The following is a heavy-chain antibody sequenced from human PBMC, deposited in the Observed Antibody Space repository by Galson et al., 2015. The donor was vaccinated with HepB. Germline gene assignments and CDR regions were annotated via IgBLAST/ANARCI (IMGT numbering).Heavy chain of an antibody. J-gene: IGHJ4*02. CDR2: INPNSGDT. D-gene: IGHD2-21*02. V-gene: IGHV1-2*02. CDR1: GYTFIAYY. Sequence: SVKVSCKASGYTFIAYYMHWVRQAPGLELEWMGRINPNSGDTDYAQTFQGRITMTRDTSVTTAYMELSSLTSDDTAVYYCVRDGGMTALTVFDSWGQGTLVTVSS. CDR3: VRDGGMTALTVFDS.